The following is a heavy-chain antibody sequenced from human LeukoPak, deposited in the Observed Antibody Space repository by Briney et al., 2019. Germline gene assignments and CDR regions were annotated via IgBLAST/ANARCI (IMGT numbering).Heavy chain of an antibody. CDR3: ARLDYGGNGDY. CDR2: ISSNGGST. CDR1: GFTFSSYA. J-gene: IGHJ4*02. Sequence: GGSLRLSCAASGFTFSSYAMHWVRQAPGKGLEYASAISSNGGSTYYANSVKGRFTISRDNSKNTLYLQMGSLRAEDMAVYYCARLDYGGNGDYWGQGTLVTVSS. V-gene: IGHV3-64*01. D-gene: IGHD4-23*01.